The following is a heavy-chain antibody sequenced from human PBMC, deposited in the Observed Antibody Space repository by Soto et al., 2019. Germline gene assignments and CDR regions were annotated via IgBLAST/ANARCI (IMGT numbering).Heavy chain of an antibody. J-gene: IGHJ4*02. V-gene: IGHV4-4*01. CDR2: IFHDGTA. CDR3: ARLVYDTRLNYMYFDF. D-gene: IGHD3-10*01. Sequence: LCLTCAVSGVSISSGNWRTWVRQTPQRGLEYIGEIFHDGTANYYPSFERRVAISVDTSKNQFSLKLTSVTAADTAIYFCARLVYDTRLNYMYFDFWGQGALVTVSS. CDR1: GVSISSGNW.